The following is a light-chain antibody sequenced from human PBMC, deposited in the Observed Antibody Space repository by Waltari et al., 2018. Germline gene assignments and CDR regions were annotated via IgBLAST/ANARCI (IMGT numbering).Light chain of an antibody. CDR2: GES. CDR3: LQHNTYPIT. CDR1: QGIRDD. Sequence: DIQMTQSPSSLSASVGDRVTLTCRASQGIRDDLGWYQQKPGQPPKRLIYGESNLQSWVPLRFSGSGSGTEFTLTISSLQPEDSAIYYCLQHNTYPITFGPGTKVEIK. J-gene: IGKJ3*01. V-gene: IGKV1-17*01.